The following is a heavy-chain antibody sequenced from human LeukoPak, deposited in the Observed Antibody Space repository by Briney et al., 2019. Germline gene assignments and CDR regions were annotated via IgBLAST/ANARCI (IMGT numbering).Heavy chain of an antibody. CDR1: GFTFDDYA. CDR3: AQAAQAILYDYVWGRYHQEWFDP. CDR2: ISGDGGST. D-gene: IGHD3-16*02. V-gene: IGHV3-43*02. Sequence: PGGSLRLSCAASGFTFDDYAMHWVRQAPGKGLEWVSLISGDGGSTYYADSVKGRFTISRDNSKNSLYLQMNSLRTEDTALYYCAQAAQAILYDYVWGRYHQEWFDPWGQGTLVTVSS. J-gene: IGHJ5*02.